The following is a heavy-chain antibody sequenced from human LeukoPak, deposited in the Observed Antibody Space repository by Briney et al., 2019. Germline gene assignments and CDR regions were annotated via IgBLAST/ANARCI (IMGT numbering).Heavy chain of an antibody. D-gene: IGHD3-3*01. V-gene: IGHV4-59*01. J-gene: IGHJ4*02. CDR1: GGSISSYY. CDR3: ARLDFWSGYFDY. CDR2: IYYSGST. Sequence: PSETLSLTCTVSGGSISSYYWSWIRQPAGKGLEWIGYIYYSGSTNYNPSLKSRVTISVDTSKNQFSLKLSSVTAADTAVYYCARLDFWSGYFDYWGQGTLVTVSS.